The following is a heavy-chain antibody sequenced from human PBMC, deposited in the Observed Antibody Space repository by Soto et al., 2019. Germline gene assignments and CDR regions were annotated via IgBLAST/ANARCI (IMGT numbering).Heavy chain of an antibody. V-gene: IGHV3-49*03. J-gene: IGHJ5*02. D-gene: IGHD2-2*01. CDR2: IRSKGYGGTT. CDR3: TIVVGYCSSTSCPTGGNWFDP. Sequence: PGGALRLSCTASGFPFGVYAMSWFRQAPGKGLEWVGFIRSKGYGGTTEYAASVKGRFTISRDDSKSIAYMQMNSLKTEDTAVYYWTIVVGYCSSTSCPTGGNWFDPWGQGTLVTVSS. CDR1: GFPFGVYA.